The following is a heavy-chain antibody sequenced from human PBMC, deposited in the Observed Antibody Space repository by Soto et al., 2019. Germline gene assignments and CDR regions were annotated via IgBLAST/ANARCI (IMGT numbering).Heavy chain of an antibody. CDR1: GDSVSSNSAA. Sequence: QSQTLSLTCAISGDSVSSNSAAWNWIRQSPSRGLEWLGRTYYRSKWYNDYAVSVKSRITINPDTSKNQFSLQLNSVTPEDTAVYYCARAGAQWLVNDYYYYYGMDVWGQGTTVTVSS. V-gene: IGHV6-1*01. D-gene: IGHD6-19*01. CDR3: ARAGAQWLVNDYYYYYGMDV. CDR2: TYYRSKWYN. J-gene: IGHJ6*02.